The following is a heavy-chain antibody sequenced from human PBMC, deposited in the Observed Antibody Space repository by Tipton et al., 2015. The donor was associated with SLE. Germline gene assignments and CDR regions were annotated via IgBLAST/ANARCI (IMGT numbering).Heavy chain of an antibody. CDR2: IHTSGST. CDR1: GGSISSSSYF. Sequence: TLSLTCTVSGGSISSSSYFWSWIRQPPGKGLEWIGFIHTSGSTNYIPSLKSRVTISLDTTKSQLSLNLTSVIAADTAVYYCARHSSSQPFAVDTWGQGTTVTVSS. V-gene: IGHV4-61*02. J-gene: IGHJ6*02. CDR3: ARHSSSQPFAVDT. D-gene: IGHD3-3*01.